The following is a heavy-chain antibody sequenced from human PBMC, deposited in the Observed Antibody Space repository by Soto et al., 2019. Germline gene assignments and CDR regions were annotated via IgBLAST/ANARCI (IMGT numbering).Heavy chain of an antibody. Sequence: QVQLQQWGAGLLKPSETLSLTCAVYGGSFSGYCWSWIRQPPGKGLEWIGEINHSGSTNYNPSLKSRVTISVDTSKNQFSLELSSVTAADTAVYYCARSPNFDYDFLTGWGQGTLVTVSS. J-gene: IGHJ4*02. CDR3: ARSPNFDYDFLTG. D-gene: IGHD3-9*01. V-gene: IGHV4-34*01. CDR2: INHSGST. CDR1: GGSFSGYC.